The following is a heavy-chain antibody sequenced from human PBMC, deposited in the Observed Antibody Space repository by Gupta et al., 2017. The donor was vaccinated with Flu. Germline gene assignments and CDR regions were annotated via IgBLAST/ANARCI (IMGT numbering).Heavy chain of an antibody. V-gene: IGHV4-4*07. CDR1: GGSLSGFY. J-gene: IGHJ4*02. CDR2: IYTSGST. CDR3: ARLSTTNYFDY. Sequence: QVQLQESGPGLVKPSETLSLTCTVSGGSLSGFYWSWIRQPAGKGLECIGRIYTSGSTNYNPSLKSRVAMSVDTSKNQFSLRLSSVTAADTAVYYCARLSTTNYFDYWGQGTLVTVSS.